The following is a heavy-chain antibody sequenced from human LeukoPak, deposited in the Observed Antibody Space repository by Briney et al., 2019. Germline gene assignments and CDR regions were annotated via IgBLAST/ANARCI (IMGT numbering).Heavy chain of an antibody. Sequence: GGSLRLPYAASGFTVSSNYMSWVRQAPGKGLGWVSVIYSGGSTYYADSVKGRFTISRDNSKNTLYLQMNSLRAEDTAVYYCARDRAYYYDSSGYYSPNDAFDIWGQGTMVTVSS. J-gene: IGHJ3*02. CDR2: IYSGGST. CDR3: ARDRAYYYDSSGYYSPNDAFDI. D-gene: IGHD3-22*01. CDR1: GFTVSSNY. V-gene: IGHV3-66*01.